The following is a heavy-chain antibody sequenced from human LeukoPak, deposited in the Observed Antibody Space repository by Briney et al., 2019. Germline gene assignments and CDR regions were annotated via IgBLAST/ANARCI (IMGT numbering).Heavy chain of an antibody. V-gene: IGHV3-48*01. CDR2: ISSSSSTI. CDR3: ARVGDYSIWFGELSYFDY. Sequence: GGSLRLSCEDSGFTFSSYSMNWVRQAPGKGLEWVSYISSSSSTIYYADSVKGRFTISRDNAKNSLYLQMNSLRAEDTAVYYCARVGDYSIWFGELSYFDYWGQGTLVTVSS. D-gene: IGHD3-10*01. CDR1: GFTFSSYS. J-gene: IGHJ4*02.